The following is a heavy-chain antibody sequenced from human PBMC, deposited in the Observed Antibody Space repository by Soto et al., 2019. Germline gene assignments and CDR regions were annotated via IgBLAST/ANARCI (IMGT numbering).Heavy chain of an antibody. J-gene: IGHJ4*02. CDR2: ISGSGGST. Sequence: GGSLRLSCAASGFTFSSYAMSWVRQAPGKGLEWVSAISGSGGSTYYADSVKGRFTISRDNSKNTLYLQMNSLRAEDTAVYYCAKVPYSSSWRLLDYWGQGTLVTVSS. D-gene: IGHD6-13*01. CDR3: AKVPYSSSWRLLDY. V-gene: IGHV3-23*01. CDR1: GFTFSSYA.